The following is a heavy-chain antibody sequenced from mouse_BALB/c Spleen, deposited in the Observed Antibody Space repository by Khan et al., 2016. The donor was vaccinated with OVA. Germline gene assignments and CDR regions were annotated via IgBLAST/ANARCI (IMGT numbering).Heavy chain of an antibody. J-gene: IGHJ1*01. CDR2: INTYTGEP. CDR1: GYTFTNYG. V-gene: IGHV9-1*02. CDR3: ARGASYWYFDV. Sequence: LVESGPELKKPGETVKISCKASGYTFTNYGMNWVKQAPGKGLMWMGWINTYTGEPTYTDDFKGRFAFSLETSASTAYLQINNLKNEDMATXFCARGASYWYFDVWGAGTTVTVSS.